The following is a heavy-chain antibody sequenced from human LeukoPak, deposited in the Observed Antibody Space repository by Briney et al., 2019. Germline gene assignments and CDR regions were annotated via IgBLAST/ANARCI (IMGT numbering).Heavy chain of an antibody. CDR1: GFTFSTFA. V-gene: IGHV3-23*01. J-gene: IGHJ4*02. CDR2: LSDSAVSS. CDR3: ARDLNYDSAY. Sequence: GGSLRLSCAVSGFTFSTFAMNWVRQAPGKGLEWVSSLSDSAVSSYYADSVKGRFTISRDNSKNTVYLQMNSLRAEDTAVYYCARDLNYDSAYWGQGTLVTVSS. D-gene: IGHD3-22*01.